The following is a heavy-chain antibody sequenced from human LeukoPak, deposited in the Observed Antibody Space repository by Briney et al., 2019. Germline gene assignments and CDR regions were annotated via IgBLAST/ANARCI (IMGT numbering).Heavy chain of an antibody. CDR2: INPNSGGT. J-gene: IGHJ2*01. CDR1: GYTFTGYY. V-gene: IGHV1-2*02. Sequence: ASVKVSCKASGYTFTGYYMHWVRQAPGQGLEWMGWINPNSGGTNYAQKFQGRVTMTRDTSISTAYMELSRLRSDDTAVYYCARDRGLGSSSWYGDWYFDLWGRGTLVTVSP. CDR3: ARDRGLGSSSWYGDWYFDL. D-gene: IGHD6-13*01.